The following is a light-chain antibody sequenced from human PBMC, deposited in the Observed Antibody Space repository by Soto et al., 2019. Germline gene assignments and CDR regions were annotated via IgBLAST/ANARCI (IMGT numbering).Light chain of an antibody. J-gene: IGLJ2*01. Sequence: QSALTQPASVSGSPGQSITISCTGTSSDVGGYNYVSWYQQHPGKAPKLMIYDVSNRPSGVSNRFSGSKSGNTAFLAISGLQAEDEADYYCSSYTSSSTVVFGGGTPLTVL. V-gene: IGLV2-14*01. CDR3: SSYTSSSTVV. CDR1: SSDVGGYNY. CDR2: DVS.